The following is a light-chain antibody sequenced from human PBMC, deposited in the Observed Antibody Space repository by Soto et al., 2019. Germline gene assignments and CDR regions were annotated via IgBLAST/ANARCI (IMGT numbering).Light chain of an antibody. Sequence: QSALTQPASVSGSPGQSITISCTGTSSDVGGYNYVSWYQQHPGKAPKLMIYEVSNRPSGVSNRFSGSILGNKAALTITGAQADDESVYYCVLFMGSATNWVFGGGTKVTVL. CDR1: SSDVGGYNY. J-gene: IGLJ3*02. CDR3: VLFMGSATNWV. V-gene: IGLV2-14*01. CDR2: EVS.